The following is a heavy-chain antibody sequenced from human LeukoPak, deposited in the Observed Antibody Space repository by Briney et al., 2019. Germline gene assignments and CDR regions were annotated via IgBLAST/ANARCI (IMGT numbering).Heavy chain of an antibody. CDR2: IYPGDSDT. CDR1: GYSFTSYW. V-gene: IGHV5-51*01. Sequence: GESLKISCKGSGYSFTSYWIGWVRQMPGKGLEWMGIIYPGDSDTRYSPSFQGQVTISADKSISTAYLQWSSLKTSDTAMYYCARLYIVVVPAALNWFDPWGQGTLVTVSS. D-gene: IGHD2-2*01. CDR3: ARLYIVVVPAALNWFDP. J-gene: IGHJ5*02.